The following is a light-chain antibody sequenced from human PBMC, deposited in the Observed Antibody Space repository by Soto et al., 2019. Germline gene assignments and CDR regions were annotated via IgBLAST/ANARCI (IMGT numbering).Light chain of an antibody. CDR2: GAS. CDR3: QQYNTWPQYT. J-gene: IGKJ2*01. CDR1: QSVSSN. V-gene: IGKV3-15*01. Sequence: EIVMTQSPATLSVSPGERATLSCRASQSVSSNLAWYQQKPGQAPRLLIYGASTRATGIPARFSGSGSGTEFTLTISSLQSEDFAVSYCQQYNTWPQYTFGQGTTLEIK.